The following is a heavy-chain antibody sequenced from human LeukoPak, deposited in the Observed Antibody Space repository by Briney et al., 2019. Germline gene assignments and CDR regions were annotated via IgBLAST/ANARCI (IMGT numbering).Heavy chain of an antibody. Sequence: GASVKVSCKASGGTFSSYAISWVRQAPGQGLEWMGWMNPVSGDAGSAQKFQGRVTLTRNTSTSTVYMELSSLRSEDTAVYFCARGYPLDWNYFDYWGQGTLVTVSS. D-gene: IGHD3/OR15-3a*01. V-gene: IGHV1-8*02. J-gene: IGHJ4*02. CDR1: GGTFSSYA. CDR2: MNPVSGDA. CDR3: ARGYPLDWNYFDY.